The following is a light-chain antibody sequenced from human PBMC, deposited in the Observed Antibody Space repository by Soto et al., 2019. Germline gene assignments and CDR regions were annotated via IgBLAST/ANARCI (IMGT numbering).Light chain of an antibody. Sequence: DIVMTRSPDSLAVSLGEGATINCKSSQSVLYSSNNKNYLAWYQQKPGQPPKLLIYWASTRESGVPDRFSGSGSGTDFTLTISSLQAEDVAVYYCQQYYSTPYTFGQGTNLEIK. CDR3: QQYYSTPYT. V-gene: IGKV4-1*01. CDR2: WAS. J-gene: IGKJ2*01. CDR1: QSVLYSSNNKNY.